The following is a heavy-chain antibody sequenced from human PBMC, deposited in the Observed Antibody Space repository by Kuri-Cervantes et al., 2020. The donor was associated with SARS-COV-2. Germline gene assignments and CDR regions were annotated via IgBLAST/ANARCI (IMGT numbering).Heavy chain of an antibody. J-gene: IGHJ4*02. CDR2: IYYSGST. CDR1: GGSISSGDYY. D-gene: IGHD3-10*01. CDR3: AKDHSEWDTMVRGVIIRGCDY. V-gene: IGHV4-30-4*08. Sequence: SETLSLTCTVSGGSISSGDYYWSWIRQPPGKGLEWIGYIYYSGSTYYNPSLKSRVTISVDTSKNQFSLKLSSVTAADTAVYYCAKDHSEWDTMVRGVIIRGCDYWGQGTLVTVSS.